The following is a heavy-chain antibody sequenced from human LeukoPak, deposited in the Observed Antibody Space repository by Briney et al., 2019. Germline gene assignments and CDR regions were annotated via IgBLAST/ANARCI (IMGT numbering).Heavy chain of an antibody. CDR2: ISYDGSNK. V-gene: IGHV3-30*01. J-gene: IGHJ4*02. CDR1: GFTFSSYA. D-gene: IGHD5-18*01. Sequence: GGSLRLSCAASGFTFSSYAMHWVRQAPGKGLEWVAVISYDGSNKYYADSVKGRFTISRDNSKNTLYLQMNSLRAEDTAVYYCARVRRIQLWPPDYWGQGTLVTVSP. CDR3: ARVRRIQLWPPDY.